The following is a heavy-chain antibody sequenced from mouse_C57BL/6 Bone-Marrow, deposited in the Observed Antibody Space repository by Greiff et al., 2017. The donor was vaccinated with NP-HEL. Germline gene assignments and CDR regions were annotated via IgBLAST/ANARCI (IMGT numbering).Heavy chain of an antibody. CDR1: GFTFSDYG. CDR2: ISSGSSTI. V-gene: IGHV5-17*01. CDR3: ARGGLRGFAY. D-gene: IGHD2-2*01. Sequence: DVMLVESGGGLVKPGGSLKLSCAASGFTFSDYGMHWVRQAPEKGLEWVAYISSGSSTIYYADTVKGRFTISRDNAQNTLFLQMTSLRSEDTAMYYCARGGLRGFAYWGQGTLVTVSA. J-gene: IGHJ3*01.